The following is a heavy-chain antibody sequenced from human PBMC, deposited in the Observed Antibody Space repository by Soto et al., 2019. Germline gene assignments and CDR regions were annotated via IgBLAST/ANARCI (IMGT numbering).Heavy chain of an antibody. Sequence: PSVKVSCKTSGYTFTGYYIHWLRQSPGQGLEWMGWINVNSGGTNYPQKFRDRVTMTRDTSIVTGYMELSGLTSDDTAIYYCARDRVDYTSFHFGMDVWGQGTTVTVSS. CDR3: ARDRVDYTSFHFGMDV. CDR2: INVNSGGT. J-gene: IGHJ6*02. CDR1: GYTFTGYY. D-gene: IGHD2-2*02. V-gene: IGHV1-2*02.